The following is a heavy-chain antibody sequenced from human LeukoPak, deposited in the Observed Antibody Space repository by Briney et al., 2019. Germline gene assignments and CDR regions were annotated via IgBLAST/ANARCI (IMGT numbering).Heavy chain of an antibody. V-gene: IGHV1-46*01. Sequence: ASVKVSCKASGGTFSSYAISWVRQAPGQGLEWMGIINPSGGSTSYAQKFQGRVTMTRDTSTSTVYMELSSLRSEDTAVYYCARGAPIDYYDSSGYLNYWGQGTLVTVSS. CDR2: INPSGGST. CDR1: GGTFSSYA. J-gene: IGHJ4*02. CDR3: ARGAPIDYYDSSGYLNY. D-gene: IGHD3-22*01.